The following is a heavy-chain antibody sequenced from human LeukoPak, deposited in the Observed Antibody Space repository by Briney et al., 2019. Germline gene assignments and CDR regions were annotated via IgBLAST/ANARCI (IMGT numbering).Heavy chain of an antibody. CDR1: GFTFSSYV. D-gene: IGHD6-13*01. Sequence: QPGGSLRLSCSASGFTFSSYVLYWVRQAPGKGLEYVSGISSNGGNTYYPDSVKGRFSISRDNSKNTLYLQMSSLRAEDTAVYYCVRGRTAPVHLSYLDYWGQGSLVTVSP. V-gene: IGHV3-64D*06. J-gene: IGHJ4*02. CDR2: ISSNGGNT. CDR3: VRGRTAPVHLSYLDY.